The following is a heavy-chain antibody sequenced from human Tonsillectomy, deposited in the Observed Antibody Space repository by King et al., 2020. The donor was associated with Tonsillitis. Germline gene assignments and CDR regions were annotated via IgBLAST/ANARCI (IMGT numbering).Heavy chain of an antibody. CDR2: IKPENGGT. J-gene: IGHJ4*02. D-gene: IGHD6-19*01. V-gene: IGHV1-2*02. Sequence: VQLVESGAEVKKPGVSVRVSCQASGYTFTGYSLHWVRQAPGQGLEWMGWIKPENGGTNYAHKFDGRGTMTRDTSINKVYMELTGLRSDDTAIYFCARETGGWRAFDYWGQGALVTVSS. CDR1: GYTFTGYS. CDR3: ARETGGWRAFDY.